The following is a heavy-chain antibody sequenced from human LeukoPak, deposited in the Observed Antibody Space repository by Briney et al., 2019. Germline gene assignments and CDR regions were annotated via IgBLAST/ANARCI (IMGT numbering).Heavy chain of an antibody. Sequence: GGSLRLSCAASGFTFSSYAMNWVRQAPGKGLEWVSGISGNGGSTYYADSVKGRFTISRDNSKDTLYLQMNSPRAEDTAVYYCARGAPIWYNDILTGYYREGLDVWGQGTTVTVSS. D-gene: IGHD3-9*01. CDR1: GFTFSSYA. V-gene: IGHV3-23*01. CDR2: ISGNGGST. J-gene: IGHJ6*02. CDR3: ARGAPIWYNDILTGYYREGLDV.